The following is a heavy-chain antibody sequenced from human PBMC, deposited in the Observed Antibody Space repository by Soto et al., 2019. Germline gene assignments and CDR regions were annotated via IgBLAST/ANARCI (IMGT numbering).Heavy chain of an antibody. CDR2: IWYDGSNK. D-gene: IGHD5-12*01. V-gene: IGHV3-33*01. J-gene: IGHJ4*02. CDR3: ARDRDSGYEDYFDP. Sequence: GGSLRLSCAASGFTFSSYGMHWVRQAPGKGLEWVAVIWYDGSNKYYADSVKGRFTISRDNSKNTLYLQMNSLRAEDTAVYYCARDRDSGYEDYFDPWGQGTLVTVSS. CDR1: GFTFSSYG.